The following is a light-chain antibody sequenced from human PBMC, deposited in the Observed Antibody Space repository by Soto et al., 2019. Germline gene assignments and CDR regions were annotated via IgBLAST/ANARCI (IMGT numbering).Light chain of an antibody. V-gene: IGLV1-40*01. CDR1: RSHHGAGYD. Sequence: SVLTQPASGYRAPGRRGPITRTRRRSHHGAGYDVHWYQQLPGTAPKILIYGNTNRPSGVPDRFSGSKSGTSASLAITGLQAEDEADYYCQSYDSSLSVNYVFGTGTKVTVL. CDR3: QSYDSSLSVNYV. CDR2: GNT. J-gene: IGLJ1*01.